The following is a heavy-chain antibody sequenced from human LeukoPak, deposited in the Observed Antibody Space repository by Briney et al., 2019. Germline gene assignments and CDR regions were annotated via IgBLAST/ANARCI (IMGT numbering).Heavy chain of an antibody. J-gene: IGHJ4*02. V-gene: IGHV4-39*07. CDR2: IYYSGST. D-gene: IGHD3-22*01. CDR1: GGSISSSSYY. CDR3: ATLGFRSGYYYYFDH. Sequence: SETLSLTCTVSGGSISSSSYYWGWIRQPPGKGLEWIGSIYYSGSTYYNPSLKSRVTISVDTSKNQFSLKLSSVTAADTAVYYCATLGFRSGYYYYFDHWGQGTLVTVSS.